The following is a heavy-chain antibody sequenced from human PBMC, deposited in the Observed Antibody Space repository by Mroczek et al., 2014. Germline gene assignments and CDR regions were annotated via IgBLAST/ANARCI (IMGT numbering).Heavy chain of an antibody. CDR2: IWYDGSNK. J-gene: IGHJ2*01. V-gene: IGHV3-33*01. CDR1: GFTFSSYG. CDR3: ARDSGGWANWYFDL. Sequence: QVQLVESGGGVVQPGRSLRLSCAASGFTFSSYGMHWVRQAPGKGLEWVAVIWYDGSNKYYADSVKGRFTISRDNSKNTLYLQMNSLRAEDTAVYYCARDSGGWANWYFDLWGRGTLVTVSS. D-gene: IGHD6-19*01.